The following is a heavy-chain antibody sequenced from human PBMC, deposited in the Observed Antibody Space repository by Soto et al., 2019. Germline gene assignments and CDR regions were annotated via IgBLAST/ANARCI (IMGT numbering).Heavy chain of an antibody. CDR2: INAGNGNT. D-gene: IGHD3-10*01. CDR3: AKYRITMARVVLIMHY. CDR1: GYSFTNYA. J-gene: IGHJ4*02. Sequence: QAQLLQSGSEVNKPRASVKVSCKASGYSFTNYALNWVRQAPGQRLEWMGWINAGNGNTKYSQQFQGRVTITRDTSPSTAYMELSSLRSEDTAVYYCAKYRITMARVVLIMHYWGQGTLVTVAS. V-gene: IGHV1-3*01.